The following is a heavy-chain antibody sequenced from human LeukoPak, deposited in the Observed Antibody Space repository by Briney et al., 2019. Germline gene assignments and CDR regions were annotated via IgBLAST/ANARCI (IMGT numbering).Heavy chain of an antibody. V-gene: IGHV3-21*01. CDR3: APLEREGAPRGAFDI. CDR1: GFTFSSYS. J-gene: IGHJ3*02. Sequence: GGSLRLSCAASGFTFSSYSMNWVRQAPGKGLEWVSSISSSSSYIYYADSVKGRFTISRDNAKNSLYLQMNSLRAEDTAVYYCAPLEREGAPRGAFDIWGQGTMVTVSS. CDR2: ISSSSSYI. D-gene: IGHD4/OR15-4a*01.